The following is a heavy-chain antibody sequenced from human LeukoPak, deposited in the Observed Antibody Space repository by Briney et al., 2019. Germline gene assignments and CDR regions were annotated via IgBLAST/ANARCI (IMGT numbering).Heavy chain of an antibody. V-gene: IGHV1-69*13. Sequence: SVKVSCKASGGTFSSYAISWVRQAPGQGLEWMGEIIPIFGTANYAQKFQGRVTITADESTSTAYMELSSLRSEDTAVYYCAREGYSGYDSGYWGQGTLVTVSS. J-gene: IGHJ4*02. CDR2: IIPIFGTA. CDR3: AREGYSGYDSGY. D-gene: IGHD5-12*01. CDR1: GGTFSSYA.